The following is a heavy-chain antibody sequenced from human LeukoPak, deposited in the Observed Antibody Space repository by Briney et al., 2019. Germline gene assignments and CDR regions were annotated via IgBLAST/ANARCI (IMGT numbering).Heavy chain of an antibody. CDR3: ARASKKGIQLWFDY. CDR1: GGSISSYY. Sequence: SETLSFTCTVSGGSISSYYWSWIRQPPGKGLEWIGYIYYSGSTNYNPSLKSRVTISVDTSKNQFSLKLSSVTAADTAVYYCARASKKGIQLWFDYWGQGTLVTVSS. CDR2: IYYSGST. D-gene: IGHD5-18*01. V-gene: IGHV4-59*01. J-gene: IGHJ4*02.